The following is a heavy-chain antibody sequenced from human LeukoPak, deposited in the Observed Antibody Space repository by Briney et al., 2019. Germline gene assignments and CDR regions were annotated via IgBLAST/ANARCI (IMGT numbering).Heavy chain of an antibody. CDR3: AKGSLKHYY. J-gene: IGHJ4*02. V-gene: IGHV3-23*01. CDR2: ISGSTSST. CDR1: GFTFSNYA. Sequence: GGSLRPSCAASGFTFSNYAMSWVRQAPGRGLEWVASISGSTSSTNYAESVKGRFTISRDNSQSTLYLQMNGLRAEDTAEYYCAKGSLKHYYWGQGTLVTVSS.